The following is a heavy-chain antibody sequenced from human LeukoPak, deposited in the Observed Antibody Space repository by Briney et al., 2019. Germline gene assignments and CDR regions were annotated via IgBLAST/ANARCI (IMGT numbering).Heavy chain of an antibody. J-gene: IGHJ4*02. D-gene: IGHD5-24*01. CDR3: ARDGSWGWAQYDY. CDR1: GFTFSSHG. V-gene: IGHV3-23*01. Sequence: PGGSLRLSCAVSGFTFSSHGMGWVRQAPGKGLEWVAGITDNGGDRNYADSVKGRFTISRDNSKSTLDLQMNGLRAEDTALYYCARDGSWGWAQYDYWGQGILVTVSS. CDR2: ITDNGGDR.